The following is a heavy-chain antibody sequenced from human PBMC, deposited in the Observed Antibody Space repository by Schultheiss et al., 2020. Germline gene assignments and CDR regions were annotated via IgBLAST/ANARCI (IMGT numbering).Heavy chain of an antibody. J-gene: IGHJ5*02. D-gene: IGHD3-3*01. CDR3: ARHITIFGVVTGWFDP. CDR2: INHSGST. V-gene: IGHV4-34*01. Sequence: SETLSLTCAVYGGSFSGYYWSWIRQPPGKGLEWIGEINHSGSTNYNPSLKSRVTISVDTSKNQFSLKLSSVTAADTAVYHCARHITIFGVVTGWFDPWGQGTLVTVAS. CDR1: GGSFSGYY.